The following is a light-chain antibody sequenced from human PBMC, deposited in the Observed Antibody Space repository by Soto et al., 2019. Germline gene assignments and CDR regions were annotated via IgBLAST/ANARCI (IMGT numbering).Light chain of an antibody. J-gene: IGKJ1*01. CDR1: QSITSH. Sequence: DIQMTQSPYSLSASVGDRITITCRASQSITSHLNWYQQKPGKAPKLLIYAASSLQSGVPSRFSGSGSGTDFTLTIISLQPEEFGTYYCQQTYSTPWTFGQGTKVEVK. V-gene: IGKV1-39*01. CDR3: QQTYSTPWT. CDR2: AAS.